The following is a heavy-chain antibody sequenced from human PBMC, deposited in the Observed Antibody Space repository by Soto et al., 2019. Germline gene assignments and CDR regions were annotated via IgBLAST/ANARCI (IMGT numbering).Heavy chain of an antibody. CDR3: ARVGYDFWSGYLPLVY. J-gene: IGHJ4*02. Sequence: GASVKVSCKASGYTFTSYGISWVRQAPGQGLEWMGWISAYNGNTNYAQKLQGRVTMTTDTSTSTAYMELRSLRSDDTAVYYCARVGYDFWSGYLPLVYWGQGTRVTVSS. CDR2: ISAYNGNT. CDR1: GYTFTSYG. V-gene: IGHV1-18*01. D-gene: IGHD3-3*01.